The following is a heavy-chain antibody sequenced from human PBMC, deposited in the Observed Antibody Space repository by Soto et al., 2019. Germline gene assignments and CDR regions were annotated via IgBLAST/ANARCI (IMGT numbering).Heavy chain of an antibody. CDR1: GFTFSSYW. Sequence: GGSLRLSCAASGFTFSSYWMHWVRQAPGKGLVWVSRINSDGSSTSYADSVKGRFTISRDNAKNTPYLQMNSLRAEDTAVYYCARDRSSSWYHDYWGQGTLVTVSS. CDR2: INSDGSST. J-gene: IGHJ4*02. V-gene: IGHV3-74*01. D-gene: IGHD6-13*01. CDR3: ARDRSSSWYHDY.